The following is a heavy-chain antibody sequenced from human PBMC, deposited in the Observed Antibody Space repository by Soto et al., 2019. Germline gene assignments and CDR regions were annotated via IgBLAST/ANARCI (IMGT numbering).Heavy chain of an antibody. J-gene: IGHJ4*02. CDR1: GFNFRSYV. CDR2: IGFDGKSE. D-gene: IGHD3-9*01. V-gene: IGHV3-30*02. Sequence: PGGSLRLSCAASGFNFRSYVMHWVRQAPGKGLEWVAVIGFDGKSEKYGASVKGRFTISRDDSNNTLYLQMNSLRIDDTAVYYCAKDLDWGYDYWGQGTLVTVSS. CDR3: AKDLDWGYDY.